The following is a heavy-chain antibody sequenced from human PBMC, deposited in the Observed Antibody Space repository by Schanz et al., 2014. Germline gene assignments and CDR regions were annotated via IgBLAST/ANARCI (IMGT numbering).Heavy chain of an antibody. Sequence: EVQLLESGGGLVQPGGSLRLSCAASGFSFRKSAMSWVRQAPGKGLEWVSHISGSSIHKNYADSVKGRFSISRDLSSNTLYLQMNSLRADDSAIYYCAKDHPSSGWPAFDVWGQGTQVTVSS. CDR3: AKDHPSSGWPAFDV. CDR2: ISGSSIHK. CDR1: GFSFRKSA. J-gene: IGHJ4*02. D-gene: IGHD6-19*01. V-gene: IGHV3-23*01.